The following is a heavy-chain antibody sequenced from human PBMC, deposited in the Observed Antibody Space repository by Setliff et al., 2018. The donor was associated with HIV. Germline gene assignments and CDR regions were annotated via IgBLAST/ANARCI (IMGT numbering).Heavy chain of an antibody. CDR3: ARFPGSLTYFDY. J-gene: IGHJ4*02. CDR1: GGSISSGSHY. Sequence: SETLSLTCTVSGGSISSGSHYWSWIRQPPGKGLEWIGYLSYTGSTNYNPSLKSRVTMSVDTSKNHFSLTLNSVTAADTAVYYCARFPGSLTYFDYWGQGTLVTVSS. CDR2: LSYTGST. D-gene: IGHD3-10*01. V-gene: IGHV4-61*03.